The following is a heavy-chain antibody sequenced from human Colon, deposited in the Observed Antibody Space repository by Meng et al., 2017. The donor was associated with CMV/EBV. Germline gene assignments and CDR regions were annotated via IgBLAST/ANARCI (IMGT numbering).Heavy chain of an antibody. CDR3: ARTGRTSCHFDH. V-gene: IGHV1-46*01. J-gene: IGHJ4*02. CDR2: KTPDGGST. CDR1: GIAVSIYY. D-gene: IGHD2-2*01. Sequence: SCTPCGIAVSIYYLRWLRRAPRQGLERIGFKTPDGGSTSYAQEFQGRVTMTSDTSTSTVYMELSSLRSEDTAMYYCARTGRTSCHFDHWGQGTLVTVSS.